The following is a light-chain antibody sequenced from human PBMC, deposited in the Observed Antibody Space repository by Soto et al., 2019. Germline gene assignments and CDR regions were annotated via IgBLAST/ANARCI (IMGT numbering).Light chain of an antibody. V-gene: IGKV3-11*01. CDR1: QSVGSY. J-gene: IGKJ4*01. CDR2: DAS. CDR3: QQGNNWPLT. Sequence: ENVLTQSPATLSLSPGERATLSCRASQSVGSYLAWYQQKPGQGPRLLIYDASNRATGISARFSGSGSGTDFTLTISSLEPEDFAVYYCQQGNNWPLTFGGGTKVEIK.